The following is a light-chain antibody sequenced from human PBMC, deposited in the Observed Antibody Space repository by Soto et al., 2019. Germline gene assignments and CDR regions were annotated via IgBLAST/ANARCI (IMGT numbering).Light chain of an antibody. J-gene: IGLJ1*01. CDR2: EVT. V-gene: IGLV2-14*01. Sequence: QSALTQPASVSGSPGQSITISCTGTSSDVGGYNYVSWYQQHPGKAPKLMIYEVTNRPSGVSNRFSGSKSGNTASLTISGPPAQDEADYSWSSYASRSPPHYVFGTGTKLTVL. CDR1: SSDVGGYNY. CDR3: SSYASRSPPHYV.